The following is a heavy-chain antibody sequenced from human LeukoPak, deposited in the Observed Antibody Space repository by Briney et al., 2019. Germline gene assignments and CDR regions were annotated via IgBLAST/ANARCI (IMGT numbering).Heavy chain of an antibody. V-gene: IGHV4-39*01. CDR1: GGSISSSSYY. J-gene: IGHJ4*02. CDR2: IYYSGST. D-gene: IGHD4-17*01. Sequence: SETLSLTCTVSGGSISSSSYYWGWIRQPPGMGLEWIGSIYYSGSTYYNPSLKSRVTISVDTSKNQFSLKLSSVTAADTAVYYCARLHLRYYFDYWGQGTLVTVSS. CDR3: ARLHLRYYFDY.